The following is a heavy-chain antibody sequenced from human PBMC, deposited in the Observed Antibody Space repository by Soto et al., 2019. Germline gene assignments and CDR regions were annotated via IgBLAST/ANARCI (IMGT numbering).Heavy chain of an antibody. CDR2: ISSSSSYV. CDR3: VRTCRQYKWDDLMY. D-gene: IGHD1-20*01. Sequence: GSLTLSCVASGFSFSSYSLNWVRQAQGKGLEWVSSISSSSSYVYYADSVKGRFTISIDNTKSSLFLQMISLRAEDTAVYYCVRTCRQYKWDDLMYWRPGALVTDST. J-gene: IGHJ4*02. CDR1: GFSFSSYS. V-gene: IGHV3-21*01.